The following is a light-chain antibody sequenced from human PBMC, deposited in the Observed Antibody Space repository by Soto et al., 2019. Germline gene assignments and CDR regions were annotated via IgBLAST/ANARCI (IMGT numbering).Light chain of an antibody. CDR1: SSDVGRYDY. J-gene: IGLJ1*01. V-gene: IGLV2-11*01. CDR2: DVT. CDR3: CSYAGIYSYV. Sequence: QSALTQPRSVSGSPGQSVTIACTGTSSDVGRYDYVSWYQQHPGEAPELVVYDVTKRPSGVPDRFSGSKSGNTASLTISGLQAEDEADYYCCSYAGIYSYVFGTGTKVTVL.